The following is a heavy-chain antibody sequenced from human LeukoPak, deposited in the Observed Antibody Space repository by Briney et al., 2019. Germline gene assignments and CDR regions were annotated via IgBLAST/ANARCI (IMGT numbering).Heavy chain of an antibody. CDR1: AVSCSGYY. J-gene: IGHJ5*02. CDR3: GREMIVEGKRFDP. V-gene: IGHV4-34*09. D-gene: IGHD3-22*01. Sequence: SETLSLTGVVYAVSCSGYYWSWIRQPPGKGLEWIGEINNNGTNNYNRNLKTRVTISGDTSNNQFSLKLRPVTAAAKAGYHCGREMIVEGKRFDPWGQGALVTVSS. CDR2: INNNGTN.